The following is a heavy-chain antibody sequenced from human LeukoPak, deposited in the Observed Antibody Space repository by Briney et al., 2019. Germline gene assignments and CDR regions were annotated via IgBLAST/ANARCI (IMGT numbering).Heavy chain of an antibody. CDR2: INPSGGST. Sequence: ASVKVSCKASGYTFTSYYMHWVRQAPGQGLEWMGIINPSGGSTSYAQKFQGRVTMTRDTSTSTFYMEVRSLRSEDTAVYYCARGLLGYDLWLDAFDIWGQGTMVTVSS. J-gene: IGHJ3*02. CDR1: GYTFTSYY. V-gene: IGHV1-46*01. CDR3: ARGLLGYDLWLDAFDI. D-gene: IGHD5-12*01.